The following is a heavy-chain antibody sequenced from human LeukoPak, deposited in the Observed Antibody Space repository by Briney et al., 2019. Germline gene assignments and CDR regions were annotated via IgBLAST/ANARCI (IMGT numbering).Heavy chain of an antibody. CDR1: GFTFSTCA. CDR2: INHSGST. D-gene: IGHD6-13*01. CDR3: ARGRKTSGYSSSWYDYYYGMDV. Sequence: GSLRLSCAASGFTFSTCAMGWVRQPPGKGLEWIGEINHSGSTNYNPSLKSRVTISVDTSKNQFSLKLSSVTAADTAVYYCARGRKTSGYSSSWYDYYYGMDVWGQGTTVTVSS. J-gene: IGHJ6*02. V-gene: IGHV4-34*01.